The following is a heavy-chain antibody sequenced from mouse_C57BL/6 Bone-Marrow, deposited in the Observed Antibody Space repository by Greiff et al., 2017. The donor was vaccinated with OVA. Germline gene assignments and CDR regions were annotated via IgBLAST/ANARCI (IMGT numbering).Heavy chain of an antibody. V-gene: IGHV7-3*01. Sequence: EVKLMESGGGLVQPGGSLSLSCAASGFTFTDYYMSWVRQPPGKALEWLGFIRNKANGYTTEYSASVKGRFTISRDNSQSILYLQMNALRAEDSATYYCASLYDGYFYYAMDYWGQGTSVTVSS. CDR1: GFTFTDYY. D-gene: IGHD2-3*01. CDR2: IRNKANGYTT. CDR3: ASLYDGYFYYAMDY. J-gene: IGHJ4*01.